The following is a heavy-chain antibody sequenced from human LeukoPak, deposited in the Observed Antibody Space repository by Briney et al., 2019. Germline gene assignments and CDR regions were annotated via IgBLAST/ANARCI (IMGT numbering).Heavy chain of an antibody. CDR1: GFTVTTNY. D-gene: IGHD3-3*01. CDR3: ARGDFWSGYYTGLY. CDR2: IYSGGST. V-gene: IGHV3-53*04. J-gene: IGHJ4*02. Sequence: PGGSLRLSCAASGFTVTTNYMSWVRRAPGKGLEWVSVIYSGGSTYYADSVKGRLTISRHNSKNTLYLQMDSLRDEDTAVYYCARGDFWSGYYTGLYWGQGTLVTVSS.